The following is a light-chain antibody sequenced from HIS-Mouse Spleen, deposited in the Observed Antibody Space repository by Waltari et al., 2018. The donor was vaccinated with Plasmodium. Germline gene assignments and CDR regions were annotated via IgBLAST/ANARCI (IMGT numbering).Light chain of an antibody. CDR3: QQYYSYPLT. Sequence: AIRMTQSPSSFSASTGDRVTITCRASQGISSYLAWYQQKPGKAPKLLIYAASTLQSGVPSRFSGSGSGTDFTLTISCLQSEDFATYYCQQYYSYPLTFGGGTKL. CDR2: AAS. CDR1: QGISSY. V-gene: IGKV1-8*01. J-gene: IGKJ4*01.